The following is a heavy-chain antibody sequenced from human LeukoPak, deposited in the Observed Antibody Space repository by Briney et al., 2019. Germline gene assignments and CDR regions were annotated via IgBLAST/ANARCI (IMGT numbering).Heavy chain of an antibody. CDR2: ISAYNGNT. Sequence: ASVKVSCKASGYTFTSYGISWVRQAPGQGLEWMGWISAYNGNTNYAQKLQGRVTMTTDTSTSTAYMELRSLRSDDTAVYYCARVQSSSWQNYYYYYMDVWGKGTTVTVSS. D-gene: IGHD6-13*01. CDR1: GYTFTSYG. V-gene: IGHV1-18*01. CDR3: ARVQSSSWQNYYYYYMDV. J-gene: IGHJ6*03.